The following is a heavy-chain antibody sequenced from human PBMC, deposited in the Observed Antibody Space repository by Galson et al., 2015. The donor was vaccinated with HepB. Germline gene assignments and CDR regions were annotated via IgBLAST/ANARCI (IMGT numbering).Heavy chain of an antibody. D-gene: IGHD3-3*01. CDR3: ARDIIRFLEWRGYGMDV. Sequence: SVKVSCKASGYTFTSYGISWVRQAPGQGLEWMGWISAYNGNTNYAQKLQGRVTMTTDTSTSTAYMELRSLRSDDTAVYYCARDIIRFLEWRGYGMDVWGQGTTVTVSS. V-gene: IGHV1-18*04. CDR1: GYTFTSYG. CDR2: ISAYNGNT. J-gene: IGHJ6*02.